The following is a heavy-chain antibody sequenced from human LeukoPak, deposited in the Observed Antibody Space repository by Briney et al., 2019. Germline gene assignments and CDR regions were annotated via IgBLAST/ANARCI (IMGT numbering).Heavy chain of an antibody. V-gene: IGHV1-18*04. Sequence: ASVKVSCKTSGYSFTSYNLHWVRQAPGQGLEWMGWISTYNGDTNYAQKLQGRVTMTTDTSTSTAYMELRSLRSDDTAVYYCARRAARRYFDYWGQGTLVTVSS. CDR3: ARRAARRYFDY. J-gene: IGHJ4*02. CDR1: GYSFTSYN. D-gene: IGHD6-6*01. CDR2: ISTYNGDT.